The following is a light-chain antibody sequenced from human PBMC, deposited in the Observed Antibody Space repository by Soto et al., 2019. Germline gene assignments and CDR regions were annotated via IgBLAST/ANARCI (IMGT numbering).Light chain of an antibody. CDR3: MQTLRTPRT. J-gene: IGKJ4*01. V-gene: IGKV2-28*01. CDR2: LGS. CDR1: QNLLYSNGYIS. Sequence: DVVMTQSPLSLPVTPGESASISCTSSQNLLYSNGYISLDWYLKKPGQSPQLLIYLGSNRASGVPDRFSGSGSGTEFTLTISRVEAEDVGVYYCMQTLRTPRTFGGGTKVELK.